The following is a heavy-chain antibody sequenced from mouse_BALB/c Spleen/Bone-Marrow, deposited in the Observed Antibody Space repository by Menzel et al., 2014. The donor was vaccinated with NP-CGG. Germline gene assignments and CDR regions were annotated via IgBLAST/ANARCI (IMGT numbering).Heavy chain of an antibody. CDR1: GYAFSSYW. J-gene: IGHJ4*01. D-gene: IGHD3-1*01. V-gene: IGHV1-80*01. CDR3: ARNSGAMDY. Sequence: VNLVESGAELVRPGSPVKISCKASGYAFSSYWMNWVKQRPGQGLEWIGQIYPGDGDTKYNGKFKGKAPLTADKSSSTAYMQLSSLTSEDSAVYFCARNSGAMDYWGQGTSVTVSS. CDR2: IYPGDGDT.